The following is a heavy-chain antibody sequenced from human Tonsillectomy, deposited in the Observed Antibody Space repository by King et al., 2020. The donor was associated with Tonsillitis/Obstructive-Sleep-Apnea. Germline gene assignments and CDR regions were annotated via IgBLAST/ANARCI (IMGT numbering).Heavy chain of an antibody. J-gene: IGHJ4*02. Sequence: VQLVESGGGLVKPGGSLRLSCAASGFTFSNAWMSWVRQAPGKGLEWVGRIKSKTDGGTTAYAAPVKGRFTISRDDSKNTLYLQMNSLKTEDTAVYYCTTVYYDFWSGSTDDWGQGTLVTVSS. CDR2: IKSKTDGGTT. CDR1: GFTFSNAW. CDR3: TTVYYDFWSGSTDD. V-gene: IGHV3-15*01. D-gene: IGHD3-3*01.